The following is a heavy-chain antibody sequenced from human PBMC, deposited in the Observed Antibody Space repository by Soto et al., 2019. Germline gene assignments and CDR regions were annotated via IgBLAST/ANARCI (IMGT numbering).Heavy chain of an antibody. CDR1: GFTFGSYW. V-gene: IGHV3-7*01. CDR2: INPGGREK. CDR3: AKYGSGNYGAYALDM. Sequence: EVQLVEAGGGLAQPGGSLRRSCAASGFTFGSYWMTWVRQAPGKGLEWVANINPGGREKNYVDSVRGRFSISRDDAEKSHHLQMNSLRVEDTAVYYCAKYGSGNYGAYALDMWGQGTMVTVSS. J-gene: IGHJ3*02. D-gene: IGHD3-10*01.